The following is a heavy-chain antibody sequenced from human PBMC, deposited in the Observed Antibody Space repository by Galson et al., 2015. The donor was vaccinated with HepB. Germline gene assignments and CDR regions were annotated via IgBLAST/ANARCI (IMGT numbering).Heavy chain of an antibody. Sequence: SVKVSCKASGYTFTSYGISWVRQAPGQGLEWMGWISAYNGNTNYAQKLQGRVTMTTDTSTSTAYMELRSLRSDDTAVYYCARETGTGRWIAARYGRSFDPWGQGTLVTVSS. CDR2: ISAYNGNT. CDR3: ARETGTGRWIAARYGRSFDP. D-gene: IGHD6-6*01. CDR1: GYTFTSYG. V-gene: IGHV1-18*01. J-gene: IGHJ5*02.